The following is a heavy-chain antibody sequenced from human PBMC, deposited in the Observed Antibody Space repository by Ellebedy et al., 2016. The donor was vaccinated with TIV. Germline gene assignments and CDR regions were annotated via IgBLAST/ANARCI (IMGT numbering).Heavy chain of an antibody. J-gene: IGHJ3*02. V-gene: IGHV3-48*01. CDR3: AAAAGAGDDAFDI. Sequence: GESLKISCAASGFTFSRYSMNWVRQAPEKGLEWVSYISSSSSTIYYADSVKGRFTISRDKAKNSLYLQMNSLRAEDTAVYYCAAAAGAGDDAFDIWGQGTMVTVSS. CDR2: ISSSSSTI. CDR1: GFTFSRYS. D-gene: IGHD6-13*01.